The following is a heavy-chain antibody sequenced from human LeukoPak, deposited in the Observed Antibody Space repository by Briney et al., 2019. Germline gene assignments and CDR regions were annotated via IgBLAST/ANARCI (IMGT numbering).Heavy chain of an antibody. CDR1: GGSISSYY. V-gene: IGHV4-4*09. Sequence: SETLSLTCIVSGGSISSYYCSCIRQPPRKGLEWIGYIYTSGSTNYNPSLKSRVTISVETSKNQFSMKLSSVTAAGTAVYYCARGVVRGVRGFDYWGQRTLVTVSS. CDR2: IYTSGST. CDR3: ARGVVRGVRGFDY. J-gene: IGHJ4*02. D-gene: IGHD3-10*01.